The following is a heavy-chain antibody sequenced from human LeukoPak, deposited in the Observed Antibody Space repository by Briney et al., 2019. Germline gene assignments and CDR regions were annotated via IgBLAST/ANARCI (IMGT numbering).Heavy chain of an antibody. CDR2: IYYSGST. CDR1: GGSISSYY. J-gene: IGHJ6*03. V-gene: IGHV4-59*01. CDR3: ARDFYYMDV. Sequence: SETLSLTCTVSGGSISSYYWSWIRQPPGKGLGWIGYIYYSGSTNYNPSLKSRVTISVDTSKNQFSLKLSSVTAADTAVYYCARDFYYMDVWGKGTTVTVSS.